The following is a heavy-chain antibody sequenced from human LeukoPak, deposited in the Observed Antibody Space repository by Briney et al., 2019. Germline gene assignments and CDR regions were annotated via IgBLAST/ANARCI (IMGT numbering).Heavy chain of an antibody. CDR3: ARDVVAAAGTDYYYYYMDV. CDR1: GYTFTGYY. V-gene: IGHV1-2*02. Sequence: VASVKVSCKASGYTFTGYYMHWVRQAPGQGLEWMGWINPNSGGTNYAQKFQGRVTMTRDTSISTAYMELSRLRSDDTAVYYCARDVVAAAGTDYYYYYMDVWGKGTTVTVSS. D-gene: IGHD6-13*01. CDR2: INPNSGGT. J-gene: IGHJ6*03.